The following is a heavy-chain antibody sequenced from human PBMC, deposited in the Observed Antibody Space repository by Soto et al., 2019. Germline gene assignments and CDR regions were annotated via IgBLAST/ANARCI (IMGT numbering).Heavy chain of an antibody. CDR3: ARDVEGVGPTH. CDR1: GYTFTSYG. J-gene: IGHJ4*02. CDR2: ISAYNGNT. Sequence: QVQLVQSGAEVKKPGASVKVSCKASGYTFTSYGISWVRQAPGQGLEWMGWISAYNGNTNSAQKLQGRVTMTTDTCTSHGYQDLRSLVSIDPAVYYRARDVEGVGPTHWGQGTLVTVAS. D-gene: IGHD1-26*01. V-gene: IGHV1-18*01.